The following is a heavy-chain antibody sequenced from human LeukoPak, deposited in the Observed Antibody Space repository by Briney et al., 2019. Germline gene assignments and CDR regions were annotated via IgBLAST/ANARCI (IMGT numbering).Heavy chain of an antibody. CDR2: IYYSGST. D-gene: IGHD2-8*01. CDR3: ASRLYPDDDY. V-gene: IGHV4-39*07. CDR1: GGSISSSSYY. Sequence: SETLSLTCTASGGSISSSSYYWGWIRQPPGKGLEWIGSIYYSGSTYYNPSLKSRVTISVDTSKNQFSLKLSSVTAADTAVYHCASRLYPDDDYWGQGTLVTVSS. J-gene: IGHJ4*02.